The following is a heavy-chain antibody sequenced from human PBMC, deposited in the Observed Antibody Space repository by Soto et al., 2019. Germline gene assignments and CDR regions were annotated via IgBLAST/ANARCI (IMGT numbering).Heavy chain of an antibody. CDR3: ARRSRDWNYFAWFDP. CDR2: INAGNGNT. Sequence: ASVKVSCKASGYTFTSYAMHWVRQAPGQRLEWMGWINAGNGNTKYSQKFQGRVTITRDTSASTAYMELSSLRSEDTAVYYCARRSRDWNYFAWFDPWGQGTLVTVSS. J-gene: IGHJ5*02. D-gene: IGHD1-7*01. V-gene: IGHV1-3*01. CDR1: GYTFTSYA.